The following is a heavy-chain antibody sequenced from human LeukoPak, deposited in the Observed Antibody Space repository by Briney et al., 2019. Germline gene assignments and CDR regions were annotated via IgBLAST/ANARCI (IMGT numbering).Heavy chain of an antibody. CDR2: IYYSGST. V-gene: IGHV4-61*01. D-gene: IGHD3-3*01. CDR1: GGSVSSGSYY. Sequence: SETLSLTCTVSGGSVSSGSYYWSWIRQPPGKGLEWIRYIYYSGSTNYNPSLKSRVTISVDTSKNQFSLKLSSVTAADTAVYYCARDSITIFGVVSVYYYGMDVWGQGTTVTVSS. J-gene: IGHJ6*02. CDR3: ARDSITIFGVVSVYYYGMDV.